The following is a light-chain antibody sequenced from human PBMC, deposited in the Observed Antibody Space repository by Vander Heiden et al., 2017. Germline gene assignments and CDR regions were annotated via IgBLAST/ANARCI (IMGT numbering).Light chain of an antibody. J-gene: IGLJ1*01. CDR3: NSYTTSNTYV. CDR1: SSDVGSSNR. Sequence: QYALTQHPSVSGSHGRSVTISCTGTSSDVGSSNRVSWYQQPPGTAPKVIIYEVNNRPSGVPDRFSGSQSGNTASLTISGLQAEDEADYYCNSYTTSNTYVFGTGTKVTVL. V-gene: IGLV2-18*02. CDR2: EVN.